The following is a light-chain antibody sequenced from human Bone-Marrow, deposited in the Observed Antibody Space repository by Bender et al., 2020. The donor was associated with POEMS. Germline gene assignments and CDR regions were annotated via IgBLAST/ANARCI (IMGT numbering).Light chain of an antibody. V-gene: IGLV3-25*02. CDR1: VLGDNP. CDR3: QSNDGNLVV. Sequence: SYELTQLPSVSVSPGQTARITCSGDVLGDNPADWFQQKPGQAPVLVIYKDSERPSGIPERFSGSKSGTTASLAITGLQPEDEADYHCQSNDGNLVVFGTGTKVTVL. J-gene: IGLJ1*01. CDR2: KDS.